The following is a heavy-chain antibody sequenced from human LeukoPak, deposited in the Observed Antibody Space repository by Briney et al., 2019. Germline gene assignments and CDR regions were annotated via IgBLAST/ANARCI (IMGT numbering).Heavy chain of an antibody. J-gene: IGHJ3*02. D-gene: IGHD3-9*01. CDR1: GGSISSSSYY. CDR3: ASLYYDILTAEQYFDI. V-gene: IGHV4-39*07. CDR2: IYYSGST. Sequence: PSETLSLTCTVSGGSISSSSYYWGWIRQPPGKGLEWIGSIYYSGSTNYNPSLKSRVTISVDTSKNQFSLKLSSVTAADTAVYYCASLYYDILTAEQYFDIWGQGTMVTVSS.